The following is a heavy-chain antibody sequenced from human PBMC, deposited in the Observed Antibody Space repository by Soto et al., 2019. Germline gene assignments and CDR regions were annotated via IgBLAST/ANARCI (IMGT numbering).Heavy chain of an antibody. CDR2: ISSSGTTI. CDR3: PKGYVRGRYRPSMDV. Sequence: GGSLRLSCAASGFTFSDYYMSWIRQAPGKGLEWVSYISSSGTTIYYADSVKGRFTISRDNARNSLFLQMNSLRAEDTAVYYCPKGYVRGRYRPSMDVWGQGTTVTVSS. V-gene: IGHV3-11*01. CDR1: GFTFSDYY. J-gene: IGHJ6*02. D-gene: IGHD3-16*02.